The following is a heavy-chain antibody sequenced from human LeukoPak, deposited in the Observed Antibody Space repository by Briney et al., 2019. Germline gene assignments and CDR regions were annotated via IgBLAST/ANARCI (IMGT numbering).Heavy chain of an antibody. CDR1: GGSISDSIYY. CDR3: ARRAAYYYDSSGYYGY. V-gene: IGHV4-39*07. D-gene: IGHD3-22*01. J-gene: IGHJ4*02. Sequence: SETLSLNCTVSGGSISDSIYYWGWIRQPPQKGLEWIGSIYYTGTTNYNPSLESRVTISVDSSKNQFSLKLSSVTAADTAVYYCARRAAYYYDSSGYYGYWGQGTLVTVSS. CDR2: IYYTGTT.